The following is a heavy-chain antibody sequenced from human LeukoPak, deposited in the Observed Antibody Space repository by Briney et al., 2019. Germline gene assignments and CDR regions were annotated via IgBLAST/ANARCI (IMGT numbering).Heavy chain of an antibody. J-gene: IGHJ4*02. V-gene: IGHV4-39*07. Sequence: SETLSLTCTVSGGSISSSSYYWGWIRQPPGKGLEWIGSIYYSGSTYYNPSLKSRVTISVDTSKNQFSLKLSSVTAADTAVYYCARLGALAIDYWGQGTLVTVSS. CDR3: ARLGALAIDY. CDR2: IYYSGST. D-gene: IGHD3-3*01. CDR1: GGSISSSSYY.